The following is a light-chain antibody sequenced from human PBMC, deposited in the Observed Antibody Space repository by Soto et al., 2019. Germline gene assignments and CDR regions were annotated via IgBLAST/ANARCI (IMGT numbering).Light chain of an antibody. Sequence: DIQMTQSPSTLSASVGDRVTTTCRASQSISSWLAWYQQIPGKAPKLLIYKASSLGSGVPLRFSGSGSGTEFTLTISSLQPDDFATYYCQQYSSHPRTFGQGTKV. J-gene: IGKJ1*01. V-gene: IGKV1-5*03. CDR1: QSISSW. CDR2: KAS. CDR3: QQYSSHPRT.